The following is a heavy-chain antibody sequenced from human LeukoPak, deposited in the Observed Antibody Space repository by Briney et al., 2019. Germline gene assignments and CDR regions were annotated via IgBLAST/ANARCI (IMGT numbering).Heavy chain of an antibody. CDR2: MNPNSGNT. V-gene: IGHV1-8*01. Sequence: ASVKVSCKASGYTFNNYDINWVRQAPGQGLEWMGWMNPNSGNTGYAQKFQGRFTLTRETFISTAYTELSSLRSDDTAVYYCVRAMAPLDTFNYQYAMDVWGQGTMVTVSS. CDR3: VRAMAPLDTFNYQYAMDV. D-gene: IGHD5-24*01. CDR1: GYTFNNYD. J-gene: IGHJ6*02.